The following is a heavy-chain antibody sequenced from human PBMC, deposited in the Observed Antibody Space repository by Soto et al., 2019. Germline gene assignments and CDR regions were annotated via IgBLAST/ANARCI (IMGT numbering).Heavy chain of an antibody. CDR2: IIPFFNKA. J-gene: IGHJ4*02. V-gene: IGHV1-69*06. CDR1: AGTFSNFA. Sequence: QVQLVQSGAEVKKPGSSVKVSCQTPAGTFSNFAINWVRQAPGQGLEWMGEIIPFFNKANYARNFQGRVTITADKSSGTAYMELRSLRSDDTAMFYCARGGAGVAFDSWGQGTLVTVSS. CDR3: ARGGAGVAFDS. D-gene: IGHD3-16*01.